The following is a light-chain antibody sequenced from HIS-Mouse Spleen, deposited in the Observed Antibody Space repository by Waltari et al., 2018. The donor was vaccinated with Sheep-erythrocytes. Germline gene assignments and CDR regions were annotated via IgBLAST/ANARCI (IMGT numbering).Light chain of an antibody. CDR2: AAS. Sequence: DIQMTQSPSSLSASVGDRVTITCRASQSISSYLNWYQQKPGKAPKLLTYAASSLQSGAPSRFSGSGSGTDFTLTISSLQPEDFATYYCQQSYSTPPLTFGGGTKVEIK. CDR1: QSISSY. CDR3: QQSYSTPPLT. J-gene: IGKJ4*01. V-gene: IGKV1-39*01.